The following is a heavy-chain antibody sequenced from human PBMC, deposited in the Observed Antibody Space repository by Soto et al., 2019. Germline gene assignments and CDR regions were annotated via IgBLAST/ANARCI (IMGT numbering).Heavy chain of an antibody. V-gene: IGHV4-4*02. CDR2: IYHSGST. J-gene: IGHJ6*02. D-gene: IGHD6-19*01. Sequence: PSETLSLTCAVSSGSISSSNWWSWVRQPPGKGLEWIGEIYHSGSTNYNPSLKSRVTISVDKSKNQFSLKLSSVTAADTAVYYCARDKNSGGWYVGYYYYYYGMDVWGQGTTVTVSS. CDR3: ARDKNSGGWYVGYYYYYYGMDV. CDR1: SGSISSSNW.